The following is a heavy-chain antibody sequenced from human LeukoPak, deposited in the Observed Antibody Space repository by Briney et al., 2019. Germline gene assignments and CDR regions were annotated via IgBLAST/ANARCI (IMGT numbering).Heavy chain of an antibody. J-gene: IGHJ4*02. Sequence: PGGSLRLSCAASGFTVSSNYMSWVRQAPGKGLEWVSCINTGDSYIFYTDSVKGRFTISRDDAKNTVYLQMNGLRAEDTATYYCARGRIYDFGWYYFDYWGQGSLVTVSS. CDR3: ARGRIYDFGWYYFDY. D-gene: IGHD3-16*01. CDR2: INTGDSYI. V-gene: IGHV3-21*06. CDR1: GFTVSSNY.